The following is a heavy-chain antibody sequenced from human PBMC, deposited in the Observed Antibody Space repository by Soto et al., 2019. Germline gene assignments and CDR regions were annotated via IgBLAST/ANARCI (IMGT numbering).Heavy chain of an antibody. CDR2: VYYGGST. J-gene: IGHJ6*02. V-gene: IGHV4-39*01. CDR1: GDSITSSTYY. CDR3: ARRGTGIGPYLYGLDV. Sequence: QVQLQESGPGLVKPSETLSLTCTVSGDSITSSTYYWDWIRQPPGKGLEWIGTVYYGGSTMYNPSLESRVTISIDTSMNQFSRTLSSVTAADTAVYDCARRGTGIGPYLYGLDVWGQGTTVTVSS. D-gene: IGHD3-9*01.